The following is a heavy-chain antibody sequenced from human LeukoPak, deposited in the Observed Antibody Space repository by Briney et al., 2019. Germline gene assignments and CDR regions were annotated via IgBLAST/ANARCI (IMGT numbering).Heavy chain of an antibody. CDR3: ARHVRFLEWLSSYYFDY. Sequence: KPSETLSLTCTVSGGTISSSSYYWGWIRQPPGKGLEWIGSIYYSGTTYYNPSLKSRVTISVDTSKSQFSLSLTSVTAADTAVYYCARHVRFLEWLSSYYFDYWGQGTLVTVSS. D-gene: IGHD3-3*01. CDR1: GGTISSSSYY. CDR2: IYYSGTT. V-gene: IGHV4-39*01. J-gene: IGHJ4*02.